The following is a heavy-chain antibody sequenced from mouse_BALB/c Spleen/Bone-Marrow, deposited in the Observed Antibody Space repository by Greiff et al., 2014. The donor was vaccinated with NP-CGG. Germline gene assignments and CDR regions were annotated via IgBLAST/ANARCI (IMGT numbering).Heavy chain of an antibody. V-gene: IGHV3-6*02. D-gene: IGHD1-1*02. J-gene: IGHJ2*01. Sequence: VQLQQSGPGLVKPSQSLSLTCSVTGYSITSGYYWNWIRQFPGNKLGWMGYISYDGSNNYNPSLKNRISITRDTSKNQFFLKLNSVTTEDTATYYCARDVGGNYLDYWGQGTTLTVSS. CDR3: ARDVGGNYLDY. CDR2: ISYDGSN. CDR1: GYSITSGYY.